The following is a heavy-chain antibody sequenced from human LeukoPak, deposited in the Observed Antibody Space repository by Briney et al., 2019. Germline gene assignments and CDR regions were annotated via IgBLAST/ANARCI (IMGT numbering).Heavy chain of an antibody. CDR2: ISYDGSIK. D-gene: IGHD3-22*01. Sequence: GGSLRLSCAASGFTFSSYAMHWVRQAPGKGLEWVAVISYDGSIKYYADSVKGRFSISRDNSKNTLYLQINSLRTEDTAVYYCARRFFYNGTGYATHWYFDLWGRGTLVTVSS. CDR3: ARRFFYNGTGYATHWYFDL. CDR1: GFTFSSYA. J-gene: IGHJ2*01. V-gene: IGHV3-30*04.